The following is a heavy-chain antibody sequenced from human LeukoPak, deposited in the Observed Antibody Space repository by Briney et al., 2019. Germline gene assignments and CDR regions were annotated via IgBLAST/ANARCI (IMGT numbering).Heavy chain of an antibody. Sequence: ASVKVSCKASGYTFTGYYMHWVRQAPGQGLEWMGRINPNSGGTNYAQKFQGRVTMTRDTSISTAYMELSRLRSDDTAVYYCARSTRRFDISGYFYWGQGTLVTVSS. D-gene: IGHD3-22*01. V-gene: IGHV1-2*06. J-gene: IGHJ4*02. CDR3: ARSTRRFDISGYFY. CDR1: GYTFTGYY. CDR2: INPNSGGT.